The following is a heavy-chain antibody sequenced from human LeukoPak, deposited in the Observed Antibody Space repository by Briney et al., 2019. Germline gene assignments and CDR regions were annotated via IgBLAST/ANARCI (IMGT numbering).Heavy chain of an antibody. V-gene: IGHV3-30-3*01. CDR1: GFTFSSYA. CDR3: AGVYYYESSGPFDY. J-gene: IGHJ4*02. CDR2: ISYDGSNK. D-gene: IGHD3-22*01. Sequence: RSLRLSCAASGFTFSSYAMHWVRQAPGKGLEWVAVISYDGSNKYYADSVKGRFTISRDNSKNTLYLQMNSLRAEDTAVYYCAGVYYYESSGPFDYWGQGTLVTVSS.